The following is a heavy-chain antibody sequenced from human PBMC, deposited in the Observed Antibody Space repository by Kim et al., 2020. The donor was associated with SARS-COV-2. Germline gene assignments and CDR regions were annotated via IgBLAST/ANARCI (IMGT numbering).Heavy chain of an antibody. D-gene: IGHD3-9*01. Sequence: GGSLRPSCAASGFTFSDYYMSWIRQAPGKGLEWVSYISSSSSYTNYADSVKGRFTISRDNAKNSLYLQMNSLRAEDTAVYYCARVVGEYFDGYYYFDYWGQGTLVTVSS. J-gene: IGHJ4*02. CDR2: ISSSSSYT. V-gene: IGHV3-11*05. CDR3: ARVVGEYFDGYYYFDY. CDR1: GFTFSDYY.